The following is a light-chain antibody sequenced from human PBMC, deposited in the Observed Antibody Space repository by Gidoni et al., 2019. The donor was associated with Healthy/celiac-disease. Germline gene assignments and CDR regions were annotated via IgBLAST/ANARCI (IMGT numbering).Light chain of an antibody. CDR1: QSISSW. Sequence: DIQMTHSPSTLSASVGDRVTITCRAIQSISSWLAWYQQKPGKAPKLLLYKASSLESGVPSRFSCRGSVTEFTLTISSLHPDDFATYYCQQYNSYSFGQGTKVEIK. V-gene: IGKV1-5*03. CDR2: KAS. CDR3: QQYNSYS. J-gene: IGKJ1*01.